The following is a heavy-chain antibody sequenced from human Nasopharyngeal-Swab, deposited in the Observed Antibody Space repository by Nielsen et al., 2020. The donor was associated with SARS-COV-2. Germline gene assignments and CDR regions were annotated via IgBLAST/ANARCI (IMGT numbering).Heavy chain of an antibody. Sequence: ASVKVSCKVSGYTLTELSMHWVRQAPGKGLEWMGGFDPEDGETIYAQKFQGRVTMTEDTSTDTAYMELSGLRSEDTAVYYCATDRVRFLDFGYYYYGMDVWGQGTTVTVSS. J-gene: IGHJ6*02. V-gene: IGHV1-24*01. CDR2: FDPEDGET. CDR1: GYTLTELS. D-gene: IGHD3-3*01. CDR3: ATDRVRFLDFGYYYYGMDV.